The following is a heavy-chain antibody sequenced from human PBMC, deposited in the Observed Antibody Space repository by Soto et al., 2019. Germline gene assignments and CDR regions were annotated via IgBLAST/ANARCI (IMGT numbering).Heavy chain of an antibody. V-gene: IGHV1-3*01. CDR1: GYTFTSYA. CDR3: ASSFQDSSGYLGAFDI. Sequence: ASVKVSCKASGYTFTSYAMHWVRQAPGQRLEWMGWINAGNGNTKYSQKFQGRVTITRDTSASTAYMELSSLRSEDTAVYYCASSFQDSSGYLGAFDIWGQGTMVTVSS. CDR2: INAGNGNT. J-gene: IGHJ3*02. D-gene: IGHD3-22*01.